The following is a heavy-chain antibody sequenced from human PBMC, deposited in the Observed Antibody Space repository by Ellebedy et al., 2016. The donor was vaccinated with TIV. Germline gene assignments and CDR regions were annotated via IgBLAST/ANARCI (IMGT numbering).Heavy chain of an antibody. D-gene: IGHD3-9*01. V-gene: IGHV3-53*01. Sequence: GGSLRLXXAASGFTVSSNYMSWVRQAPGKGLEWVSVIYSGGSTYYADSVKGRFTISRDNSKNTLYLQMNSLRAEDTAVYYCARDAALFDWFNYYYGMDVWGQGTTVTVSS. J-gene: IGHJ6*02. CDR3: ARDAALFDWFNYYYGMDV. CDR2: IYSGGST. CDR1: GFTVSSNY.